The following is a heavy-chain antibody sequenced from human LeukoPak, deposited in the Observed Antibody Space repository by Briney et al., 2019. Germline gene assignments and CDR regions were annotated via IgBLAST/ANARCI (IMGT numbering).Heavy chain of an antibody. D-gene: IGHD3-9*01. J-gene: IGHJ5*02. Sequence: SETLSLTCAVYGGSFSGYYWSWIRQPPGKGLEWIGEINHSGSTNYNPSLKSRVTISVDTSKNQFSLKLSSVTAADTAVYYCATLRYFDWLSDGNWFDPWGQGTLVTVSS. CDR1: GGSFSGYY. CDR2: INHSGST. CDR3: ATLRYFDWLSDGNWFDP. V-gene: IGHV4-34*01.